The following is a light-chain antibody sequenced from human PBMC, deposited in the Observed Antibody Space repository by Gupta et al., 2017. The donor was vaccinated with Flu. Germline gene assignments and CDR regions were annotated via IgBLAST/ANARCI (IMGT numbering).Light chain of an antibody. J-gene: IGKJ4*01. CDR2: SAS. CDR3: LQDYIYPFT. V-gene: IGKV1-6*01. CDR1: QGIRND. Sequence: AIQMTQSPSPLSASVGDRVTITCRASQGIRNDLGWYQQKPGKAPKLLIHSASSLESGVPSRFSGSGSGTDFALTISSLQPDDFATYYCLQDYIYPFTFGGGTKVEIK.